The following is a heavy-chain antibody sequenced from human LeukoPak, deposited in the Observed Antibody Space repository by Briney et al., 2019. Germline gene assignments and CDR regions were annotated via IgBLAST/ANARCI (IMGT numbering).Heavy chain of an antibody. CDR1: GFTVSSNY. V-gene: IGHV3-53*05. J-gene: IGHJ4*02. CDR3: ARDAKWELLLAPSFDY. D-gene: IGHD1-26*01. Sequence: GGSLRLSCAASGFTVSSNYMSWVRQAPGKGLEWVSVIYSGGSTYYADSVKGRFTISRDNSKNTLYLQMNSLRAEDTAVYYCARDAKWELLLAPSFDYWGQGTLVTVSS. CDR2: IYSGGST.